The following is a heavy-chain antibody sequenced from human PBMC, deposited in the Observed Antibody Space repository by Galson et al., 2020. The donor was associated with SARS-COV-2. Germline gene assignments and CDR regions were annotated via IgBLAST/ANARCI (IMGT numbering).Heavy chain of an antibody. V-gene: IGHV1-18*04. D-gene: IGHD3-9*01. Sequence: ASVKVSCKASGYTFTSYGISWVRQAPGQGLEWMGWISAYNGNTNYAQKLQGRVTMTTDTSTSTAYMALRSLRSDDTAVYYCARDVLRYFDWVLYEGIGVYYMDGWGKGTTVTVSS. CDR1: GYTFTSYG. J-gene: IGHJ6*03. CDR3: ARDVLRYFDWVLYEGIGVYYMDG. CDR2: ISAYNGNT.